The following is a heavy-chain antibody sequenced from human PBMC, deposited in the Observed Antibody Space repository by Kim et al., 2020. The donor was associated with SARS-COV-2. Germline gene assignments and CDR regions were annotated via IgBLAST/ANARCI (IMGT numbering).Heavy chain of an antibody. CDR3: AIWQVLTGYYRRDY. V-gene: IGHV4-34*01. Sequence: SETLSLTCAVYGGSFSGYYWSWIRQPPGKGLEWIGEINHSGSTNYNPSLKSRVTISVDTSKNQFSLKLSSVTAADTAVYYCAIWQVLTGYYRRDYWGQGTLVTVSS. J-gene: IGHJ4*02. CDR2: INHSGST. CDR1: GGSFSGYY. D-gene: IGHD3-9*01.